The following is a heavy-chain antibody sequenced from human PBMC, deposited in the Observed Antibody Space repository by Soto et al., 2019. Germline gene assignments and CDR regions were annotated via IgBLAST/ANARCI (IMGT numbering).Heavy chain of an antibody. V-gene: IGHV3-23*01. D-gene: IGHD6-19*01. CDR2: ISGRGGAT. Sequence: PGGSLRLSCEAPGFTFSTYAMSWVRQAPGEGLEWISTISGRGGATYYADSVRGRFAISRDNSKNTLYIQMNSLRADDTAVYYCAKHHSGTYIHDAFHIWGRGTMVTVSS. J-gene: IGHJ3*02. CDR1: GFTFSTYA. CDR3: AKHHSGTYIHDAFHI.